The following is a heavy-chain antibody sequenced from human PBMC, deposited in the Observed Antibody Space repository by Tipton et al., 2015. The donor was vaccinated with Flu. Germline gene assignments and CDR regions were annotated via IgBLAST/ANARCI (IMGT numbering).Heavy chain of an antibody. D-gene: IGHD2-2*01. CDR3: ARGRGYCITTTCLLPFDF. CDR2: ISGSGSFI. J-gene: IGHJ4*02. Sequence: GSLRLSCAASGFIFSDSYMSWIRQAPGKGLEWVSYISGSGSFIYYADSVKGRFTISRDNAKNSLYLQMNSLRAEDTAVYYCARGRGYCITTTCLLPFDFWGQGTLVTVSS. V-gene: IGHV3-11*01. CDR1: GFIFSDSY.